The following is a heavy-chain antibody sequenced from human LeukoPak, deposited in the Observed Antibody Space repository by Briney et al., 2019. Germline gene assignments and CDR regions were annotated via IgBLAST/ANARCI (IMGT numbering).Heavy chain of an antibody. CDR2: IYYSGST. D-gene: IGHD3-16*01. CDR3: ARANYDYVWGSYGYFDY. J-gene: IGHJ4*02. V-gene: IGHV4-34*01. CDR1: GGSFSGHS. Sequence: SETLSLTCAVYGGSFSGHSWGWIRQPPGKGLEWIGSIYYSGSTYYNPSLKSRVTISVDTSKNQFSLKLSSVTAADTAVYYCARANYDYVWGSYGYFDYWGQGTLVTVSS.